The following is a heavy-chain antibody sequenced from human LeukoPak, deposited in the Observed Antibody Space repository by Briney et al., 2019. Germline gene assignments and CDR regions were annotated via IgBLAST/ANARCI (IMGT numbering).Heavy chain of an antibody. J-gene: IGHJ4*02. Sequence: GGSLRLSCAASGFTVSSNYMSWVRQAPGKGLEWVSVIYSSDTYYADSVKGRFTTSRDNSKNTLYLQMNSLRVEDTAVYYCARGSYFDYWGQGTLVTVSS. CDR3: ARGSYFDY. V-gene: IGHV3-53*01. CDR2: IYSSDT. CDR1: GFTVSSNY.